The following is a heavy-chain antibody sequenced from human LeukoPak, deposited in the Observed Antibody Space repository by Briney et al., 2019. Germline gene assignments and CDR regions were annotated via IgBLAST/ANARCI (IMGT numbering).Heavy chain of an antibody. D-gene: IGHD2-8*01. J-gene: IGHJ4*02. V-gene: IGHV4-4*02. Sequence: PGGSLRLSCAASGFTFGNAWMTWVRQPPGKGLEWIGEIYHSGSTNYNPSLKSRVTISVDKSKNQFSLKLSSVTAADTAVYYCARSWSLYYFDYWGQGTLVTVSS. CDR2: IYHSGST. CDR3: ARSWSLYYFDY. CDR1: GFTFGNAW.